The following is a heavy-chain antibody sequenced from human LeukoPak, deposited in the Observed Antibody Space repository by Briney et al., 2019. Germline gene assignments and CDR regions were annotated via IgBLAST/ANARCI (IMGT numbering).Heavy chain of an antibody. CDR3: ARVDSSSSSEWFDP. V-gene: IGHV1-69*01. D-gene: IGHD6-6*01. CDR2: IIPIFGTA. CDR1: GGTFSSYA. J-gene: IGHJ5*02. Sequence: SVKVSCTASGGTFSSYAISWVRQAPGQGLEWMGGIIPIFGTANYAQKFQGRVTITADESTSTAYMELSSLRSEDTAVYYCARVDSSSSSEWFDPWGQGTLVTVSS.